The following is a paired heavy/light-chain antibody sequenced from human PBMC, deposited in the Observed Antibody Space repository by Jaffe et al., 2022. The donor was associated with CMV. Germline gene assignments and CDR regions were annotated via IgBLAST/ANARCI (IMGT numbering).Heavy chain of an antibody. CDR2: ISGYNGNT. D-gene: IGHD3-22*01. J-gene: IGHJ3*02. Sequence: QVQLVQSGAEVKKPGASVKVSCKASGYTFSNYGISWVRQAPGQGLEWMGWISGYNGNTKYAQKLQGRVTMTTETSTTTVYMELRSLRSDDTAVYYCARDYYESSGYWFDTFDIWGQGTMVTVSS. V-gene: IGHV1-18*01. CDR3: ARDYYESSGYWFDTFDI. CDR1: GYTFSNYG.
Light chain of an antibody. CDR1: SGHSNYA. J-gene: IGLJ1*01. V-gene: IGLV4-69*01. Sequence: QLVLTQSPSASASLGASVKLTCTLSSGHSNYAIAWHQQQPEKGPRYLMKVNSDGSHSKGDGIPDRFSGSSAGAERYLTISSLQSEDEADYYCQTWGYGFRVFGTGTKVTVL. CDR2: VNSDGSH. CDR3: QTWGYGFRV.